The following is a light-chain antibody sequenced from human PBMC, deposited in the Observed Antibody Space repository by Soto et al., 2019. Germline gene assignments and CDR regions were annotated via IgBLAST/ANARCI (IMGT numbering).Light chain of an antibody. CDR1: QSVSSSY. CDR3: KQYGSSPPDT. CDR2: GAS. J-gene: IGKJ2*01. Sequence: EIVLTQSPCTLSLSPGERVTLSCRASQSVSSSYLAWYQQKPGPAPRLLIYGASSRATGIPDRFSGSGSGTDFTITIIRMQPQDFAVYYCKQYGSSPPDTFGQGTKLEIK. V-gene: IGKV3-20*01.